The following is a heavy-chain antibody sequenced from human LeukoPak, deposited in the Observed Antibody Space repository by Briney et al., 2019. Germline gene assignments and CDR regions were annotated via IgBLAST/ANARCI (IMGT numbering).Heavy chain of an antibody. CDR1: GFTFGSYG. D-gene: IGHD3-22*01. Sequence: PGGSLRLSCAASGFTFGSYGMSWVRQAPGKGLEWVSFITTTGATTSYADSVKGRFTISRDNLRDTLYMQMNSLRDEDTALYYCTTMHGYYDGSGYWVQWGQGTLVTVSS. V-gene: IGHV3-23*01. CDR2: ITTTGATT. J-gene: IGHJ4*02. CDR3: TTMHGYYDGSGYWVQ.